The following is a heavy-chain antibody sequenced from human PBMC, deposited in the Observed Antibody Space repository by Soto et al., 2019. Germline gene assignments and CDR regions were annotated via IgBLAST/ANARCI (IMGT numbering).Heavy chain of an antibody. CDR3: ALTEGGYSPRFDH. J-gene: IGHJ4*02. CDR1: GGSISRGGYY. Sequence: QGQLQESGPGLVKPSQTLSLTCTVSGGSISRGGYYWSWIRQHPGKGLEWIGYIYYSGSTSYNPSLKSRLTISLDTSRNQFALKLSSVTAADAAIYYCALTEGGYSPRFDHWGPGTLVTVSS. CDR2: IYYSGST. D-gene: IGHD3-22*01. V-gene: IGHV4-31*03.